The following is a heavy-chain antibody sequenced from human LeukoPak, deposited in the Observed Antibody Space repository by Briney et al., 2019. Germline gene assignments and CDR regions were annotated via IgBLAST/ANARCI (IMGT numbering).Heavy chain of an antibody. CDR2: MKSDGTT. V-gene: IGHV3-53*01. CDR1: GLTFTINH. Sequence: GGSLRLSCTASGLTFTINHMRWVRQAPGKGLDWASLMKSDGTTEYADSVQGRFTISRDNSKNTLFLQMNSLRVEDTAVYYCARLRRGYWGRGTPVTVSS. J-gene: IGHJ4*02. CDR3: ARLRRGY.